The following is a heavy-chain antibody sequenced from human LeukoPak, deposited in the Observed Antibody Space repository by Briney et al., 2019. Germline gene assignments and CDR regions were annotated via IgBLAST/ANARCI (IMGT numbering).Heavy chain of an antibody. CDR1: GGSISSYY. J-gene: IGHJ4*02. V-gene: IGHV4-59*01. CDR2: IYYSGST. CDR3: ARYLGGNANVFFDY. Sequence: SETLSLTCTVSGGSISSYYWSWIRQPPGKGLEWIGYIYYSGSTNYNPSLKSRVTISVDTSKNQFSLKLSSVTAADTAVYYCARYLGGNANVFFDYWGQGTLVTVSS. D-gene: IGHD4-23*01.